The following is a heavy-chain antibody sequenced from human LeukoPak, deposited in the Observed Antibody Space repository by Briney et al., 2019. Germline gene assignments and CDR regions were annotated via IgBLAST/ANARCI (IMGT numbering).Heavy chain of an antibody. CDR2: ISSSGSTI. V-gene: IGHV3-48*03. D-gene: IGHD6-13*01. J-gene: IGHJ1*01. Sequence: QPGGSLRLSCAASGFTFSSYEMNWVRQVPGKGLEWISYISSSGSTIYYADSVKGRFTISRDNAKNSLYLQMNSLRAEDTAVYYCARPSRPYRSSEYFQHWGQGTLVIASS. CDR1: GFTFSSYE. CDR3: ARPSRPYRSSEYFQH.